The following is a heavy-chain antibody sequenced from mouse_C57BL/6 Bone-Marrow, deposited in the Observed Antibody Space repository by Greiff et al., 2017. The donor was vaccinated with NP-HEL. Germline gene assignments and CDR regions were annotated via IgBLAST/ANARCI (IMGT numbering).Heavy chain of an antibody. CDR1: GFTFSDYG. V-gene: IGHV5-17*01. D-gene: IGHD2-3*01. J-gene: IGHJ3*01. CDR2: ISSGSSTI. Sequence: VKLMESGGGLVKPGGSLKLSCAASGFTFSDYGMHWVRQAPEKGLEWVAYISSGSSTIYYADTVKGRFTISRDNAKNTLFLQMTSLRSEDTAMYYCARLDGYTWFAYWGQGTLVTVSA. CDR3: ARLDGYTWFAY.